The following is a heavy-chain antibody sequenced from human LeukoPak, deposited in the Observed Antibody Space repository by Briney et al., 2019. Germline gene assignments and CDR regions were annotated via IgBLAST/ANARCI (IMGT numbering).Heavy chain of an antibody. D-gene: IGHD3-10*01. V-gene: IGHV4-61*02. J-gene: IGHJ5*02. CDR3: ARHYGSGMDYFDP. CDR2: IYTSGST. Sequence: SETLSLTCTVSSGSISSSNYYWSWIRQPAGKGLEWIGRIYTSGSTNYNPSLNSRVTISVDTSKNQCSLKLTSVTAADTAVYYCARHYGSGMDYFDPWGQGTLVTVSS. CDR1: SGSISSSNYY.